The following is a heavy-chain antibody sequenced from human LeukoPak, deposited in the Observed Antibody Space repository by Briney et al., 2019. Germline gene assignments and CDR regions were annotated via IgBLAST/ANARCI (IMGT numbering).Heavy chain of an antibody. Sequence: PGGSLRLSCAASGFTFSNYWMHWVRQVPGKGLVWVSHINSDGRIINYADSVKGRFTISRDNAKNTLYLQMNSLRVEDTAVYYCASLGATNGYWGQGTLVTVSS. J-gene: IGHJ4*02. CDR3: ASLGATNGY. D-gene: IGHD1-26*01. V-gene: IGHV3-74*01. CDR2: INSDGRII. CDR1: GFTFSNYW.